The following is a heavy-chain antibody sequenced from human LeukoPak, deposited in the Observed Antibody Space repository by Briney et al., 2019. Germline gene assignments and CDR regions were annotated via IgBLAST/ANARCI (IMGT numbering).Heavy chain of an antibody. V-gene: IGHV1-69*01. Sequence: SVRVSCKASGGTFSSYAISWVRQAPGQGLEWMGGIIPIFGTANYAQKFQGRVTITADESTSTAYMELSSLRSEDTAVYYCARAPYSSGGSTNYYYYYYMDVWGKGTTVTVSS. D-gene: IGHD6-19*01. CDR2: IIPIFGTA. CDR1: GGTFSSYA. J-gene: IGHJ6*03. CDR3: ARAPYSSGGSTNYYYYYYMDV.